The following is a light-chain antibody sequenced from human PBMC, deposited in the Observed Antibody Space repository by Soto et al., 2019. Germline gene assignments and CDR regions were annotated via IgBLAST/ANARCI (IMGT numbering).Light chain of an antibody. CDR3: QKYSSALGS. V-gene: IGKV1-39*01. J-gene: IGKJ1*01. Sequence: IRMIHSAASLSALKEDAVTITFFTGPPISLYINWYQQKPGKAPSLLTSAASTLQSGVPSRFSGSGKGTHFTLSICDLRPEDFATYYCQKYSSALGSFCQGINV. CDR2: AAS. CDR1: PPISLY.